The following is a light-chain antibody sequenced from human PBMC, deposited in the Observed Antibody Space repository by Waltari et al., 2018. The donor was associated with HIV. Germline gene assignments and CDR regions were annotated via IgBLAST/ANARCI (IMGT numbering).Light chain of an antibody. V-gene: IGLV2-14*03. Sequence: QSALTQPASVSGSTGQSLPLSCTSTRSNGVYYYFVTWYQQHPDNAPKLICFDVSDRPSGVSPRFSGSKSGNTASLTISGLQTEDEADYYCCSYSLTRTLVFGSGTKVTVL. CDR2: DVS. CDR1: RSNGVYYYF. CDR3: CSYSLTRTLV. J-gene: IGLJ1*01.